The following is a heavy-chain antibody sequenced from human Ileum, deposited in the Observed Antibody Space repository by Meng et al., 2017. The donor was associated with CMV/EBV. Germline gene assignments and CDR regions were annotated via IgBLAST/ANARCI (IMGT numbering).Heavy chain of an antibody. Sequence: KVSCQASGYSFTSYVMHWVRQAPGQRLEWMGWINGGNGKTKYSQNFQGRVTITRDTSASTAYMEVSSLRSEDTAVYYCARGRVDSDYWGQGTLVTVSS. J-gene: IGHJ4*02. CDR1: GYSFTSYV. D-gene: IGHD2-21*01. CDR3: ARGRVDSDY. CDR2: INGGNGKT. V-gene: IGHV1-3*01.